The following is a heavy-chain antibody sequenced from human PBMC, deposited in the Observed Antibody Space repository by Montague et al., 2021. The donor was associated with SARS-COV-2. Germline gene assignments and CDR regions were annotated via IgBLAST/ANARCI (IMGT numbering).Heavy chain of an antibody. CDR1: GYSISNGYY. Sequence: SETLSLTCSVTGYSISNGYYWCLIHQSPGRRLWWICAPHHGEGAYYNPPLKSLATFSVYPAKNLFSLKVTFVTAAATAVYYCARVDVLTMVRGFIKGGFHFDYWGQGTLVTVSS. CDR3: ARVDVLTMVRGFIKGGFHFDY. CDR2: PHHGEGA. V-gene: IGHV4-38-2*02. D-gene: IGHD3-10*01. J-gene: IGHJ4*02.